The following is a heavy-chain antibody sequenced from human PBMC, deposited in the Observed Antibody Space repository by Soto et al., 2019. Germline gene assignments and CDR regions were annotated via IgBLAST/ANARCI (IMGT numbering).Heavy chain of an antibody. V-gene: IGHV3-23*01. CDR3: AKADPYYYGSGSYFDY. CDR2: ISGSGGST. Sequence: GGSLRLSCAASGFTFSSYAMSWVRQAPGKGLEWVSAISGSGGSTYYADSVKGRFTISRDNSKNTLYLQMNSLRAEDTAVYYCAKADPYYYGSGSYFDYWGQGTLVTVSS. J-gene: IGHJ4*02. D-gene: IGHD3-10*01. CDR1: GFTFSSYA.